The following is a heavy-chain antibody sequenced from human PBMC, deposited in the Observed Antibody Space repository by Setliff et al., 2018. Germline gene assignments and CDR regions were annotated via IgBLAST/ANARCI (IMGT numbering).Heavy chain of an antibody. V-gene: IGHV3-11*01. Sequence: GGSLRLSCAASGFTFSDYYMSWIRQAPGKGLEWVSYISSSGSTIYYADSVKGRFTISRDNAKNSLYLQMNSLRAEGTAVYYCARDPAGWDTAMVNWFDPWGQGTLVTVSS. CDR1: GFTFSDYY. CDR3: ARDPAGWDTAMVNWFDP. J-gene: IGHJ5*02. D-gene: IGHD5-18*01. CDR2: ISSSGSTI.